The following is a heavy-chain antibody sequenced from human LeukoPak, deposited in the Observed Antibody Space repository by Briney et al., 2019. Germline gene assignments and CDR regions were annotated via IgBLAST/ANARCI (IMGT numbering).Heavy chain of an antibody. J-gene: IGHJ4*02. D-gene: IGHD3-9*01. CDR2: ISSSSSYI. Sequence: PGGSLRLSCAASGFTFSSYSMNWVRQAPGKGLEWVSSISSSSSYIYYAESLKGRFTISRDNAKKSLYLQMTSLRAEDTAVYYCARNYYDILTGYHPLDYWGQGTLVTVSS. CDR3: ARNYYDILTGYHPLDY. V-gene: IGHV3-21*01. CDR1: GFTFSSYS.